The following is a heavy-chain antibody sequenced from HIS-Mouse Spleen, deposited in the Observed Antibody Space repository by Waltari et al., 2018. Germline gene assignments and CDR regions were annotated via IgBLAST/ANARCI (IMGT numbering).Heavy chain of an antibody. Sequence: QLQLQESGPGLVKPSETLSLTCTVSAGSITISRYSWGRTRKPPGKGLEWIGSIYYSGSTYYNPSLKSRVTISVDTSKNQFSLKLSSVTTADTAVYYCAREIPYSSSWYDWYFDLWGRGTLVTVSS. CDR1: AGSITISRYS. CDR2: IYYSGST. V-gene: IGHV4-39*07. D-gene: IGHD6-13*01. CDR3: AREIPYSSSWYDWYFDL. J-gene: IGHJ2*01.